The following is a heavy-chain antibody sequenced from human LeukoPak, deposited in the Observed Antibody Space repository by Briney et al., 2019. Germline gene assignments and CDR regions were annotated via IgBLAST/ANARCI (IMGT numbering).Heavy chain of an antibody. CDR3: ARVTGNWYIDL. Sequence: PSETLSLTCTVSGYSISSGFYWGWIRQPPGKAWEWIGNIWHGGATYYNPSLRSGLIMSVDTSKNQSALQLSSVTAADTAIYYCARVTGNWYIDLWGRDTLVTVSS. V-gene: IGHV4-38-2*02. J-gene: IGHJ2*01. CDR1: GYSISSGFY. CDR2: IWHGGAT. D-gene: IGHD2-21*02.